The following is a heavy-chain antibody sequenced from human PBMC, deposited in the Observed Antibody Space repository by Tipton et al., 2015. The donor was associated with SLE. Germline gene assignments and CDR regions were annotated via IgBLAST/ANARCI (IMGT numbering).Heavy chain of an antibody. D-gene: IGHD3-3*01. V-gene: IGHV4-59*08. CDR1: GGSISSYH. J-gene: IGHJ1*01. Sequence: TLSLTCIVSGGSISSYHWSWIRQPPGKGLEWLGYVYSSGFSDYNPSLRSRITISVDTSKNQFSLKLTSMTAADTAVYYCASLYFWGGYWGFQYWGPGTLVTVSS. CDR3: ASLYFWGGYWGFQY. CDR2: VYSSGFS.